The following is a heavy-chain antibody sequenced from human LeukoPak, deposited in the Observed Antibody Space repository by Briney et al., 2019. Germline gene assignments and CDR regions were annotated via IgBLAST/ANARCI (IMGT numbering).Heavy chain of an antibody. J-gene: IGHJ4*02. V-gene: IGHV1-18*01. CDR2: VSAYNGDT. CDR3: ASAVTTGAYYFDY. CDR1: GYTFTNYG. D-gene: IGHD4-11*01. Sequence: ASVTVSCTASGYTFTNYGITWVRQAPGQGLQWMGWVSAYNGDTKYAQNLQGRVTMTTDTSTSTAYMELRSLTSDDTAVYYCASAVTTGAYYFDYWGQGTLVTVSS.